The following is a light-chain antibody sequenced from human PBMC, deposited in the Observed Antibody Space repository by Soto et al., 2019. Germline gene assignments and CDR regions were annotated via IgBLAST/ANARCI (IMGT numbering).Light chain of an antibody. V-gene: IGKV2D-29*01. Sequence: DVVMTQTPLSLYVTPGQPASISCKSSQSLLHTDGKTYLYWYLQKPGHPPQLLIYEVFNRFSGVPDRFSGSGSGTDFTLKISRVEAEDGGTYYCMQTIQPLLTFGGGTKVEI. CDR2: EVF. J-gene: IGKJ4*01. CDR3: MQTIQPLLT. CDR1: QSLLHTDGKTY.